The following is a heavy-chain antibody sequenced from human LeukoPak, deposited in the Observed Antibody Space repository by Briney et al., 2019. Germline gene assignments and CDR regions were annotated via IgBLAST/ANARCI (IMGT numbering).Heavy chain of an antibody. D-gene: IGHD2-15*01. CDR3: ARIHRYCSGGACYVLDN. Sequence: SQTLSLTCAVSGGSISSGGYSWSWIRQPPGRGLEWIGYVYYSGSTNYNPSFKSRITIPVDTSRNQFSLQLSSVTAADTAVYYCARIHRYCSGGACYVLDNWGQGTLVAVSS. V-gene: IGHV4-61*08. CDR1: GGSISSGGYS. J-gene: IGHJ4*02. CDR2: VYYSGST.